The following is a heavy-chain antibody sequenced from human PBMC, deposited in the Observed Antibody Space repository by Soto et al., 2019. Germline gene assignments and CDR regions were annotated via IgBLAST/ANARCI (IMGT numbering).Heavy chain of an antibody. V-gene: IGHV3-72*01. Sequence: EVQLVGSGGGLVQPGGSLSVSCAASGFNFRDHYMDWVRQASGNGLEWVGRSRNKANSYSTEYAASVKGRFTISRDESKNSLYLQMNSLKTEDTAVYYCARFSGSYTRGLDYWGQGTLVTVSS. CDR1: GFNFRDHY. CDR3: ARFSGSYTRGLDY. J-gene: IGHJ4*02. D-gene: IGHD1-26*01. CDR2: SRNKANSYST.